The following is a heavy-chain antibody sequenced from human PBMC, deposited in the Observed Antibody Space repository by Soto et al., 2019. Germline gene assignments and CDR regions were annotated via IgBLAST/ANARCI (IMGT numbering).Heavy chain of an antibody. Sequence: PSETLSLTCAVYGGSFSGYYWSWIRQPPGKGLEWIGEINHSGSTNYNPSLKSRVTISVDTSKNQFSLKLSSVTAADTAVYYCARGGTTRKYYYGSGSPFQHWGQGTLVTVSS. CDR2: INHSGST. D-gene: IGHD3-10*01. CDR3: ARGGTTRKYYYGSGSPFQH. J-gene: IGHJ1*01. CDR1: GGSFSGYY. V-gene: IGHV4-34*01.